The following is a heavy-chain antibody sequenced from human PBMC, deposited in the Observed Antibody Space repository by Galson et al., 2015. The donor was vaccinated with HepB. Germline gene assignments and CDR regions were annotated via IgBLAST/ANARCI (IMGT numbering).Heavy chain of an antibody. Sequence: SLRLSCAASGFTFSRYDMHWVRQVTGNGLQWVSAIGTASDTYYADSVKGRFTISRENAQNSLYLQMNDLRAEDTAIYYCAKGYFDFWSGYPADEDYYYYMDVWGKGTTVTVSS. J-gene: IGHJ6*03. D-gene: IGHD3-3*01. V-gene: IGHV3-13*01. CDR2: IGTASDT. CDR3: AKGYFDFWSGYPADEDYYYYMDV. CDR1: GFTFSRYD.